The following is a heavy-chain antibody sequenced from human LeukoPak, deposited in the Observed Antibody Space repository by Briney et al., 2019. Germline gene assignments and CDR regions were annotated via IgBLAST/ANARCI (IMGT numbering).Heavy chain of an antibody. D-gene: IGHD3-10*01. V-gene: IGHV3-30*18. CDR3: AKVKGYGSGSLIDF. CDR2: ISDDGSRK. Sequence: GGSLRLSCAASGFTYRMYGMHWVRQAPGKGLEWVAVISDDGSRKYYGDSVKGRLTISRDNSKNTLSLEMNSLRAEDTAVYHCAKVKGYGSGSLIDFWGQGTLVTVSS. CDR1: GFTYRMYG. J-gene: IGHJ4*02.